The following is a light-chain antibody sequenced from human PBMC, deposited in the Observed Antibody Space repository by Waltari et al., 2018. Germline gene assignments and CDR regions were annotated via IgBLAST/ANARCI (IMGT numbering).Light chain of an antibody. CDR2: GNSDGSH. Sequence: QLVLTQSPSASASLGASVKFTCTLSSGHSSNIIAWHQQQPEKGPRYLMKGNSDGSHSKGDGIPDRFSGSGSGTERYLTSASGQSEDGADYYCQTGGHGTWVFGGGTKLTVL. CDR3: QTGGHGTWV. J-gene: IGLJ3*02. V-gene: IGLV4-69*01. CDR1: SGHSSNI.